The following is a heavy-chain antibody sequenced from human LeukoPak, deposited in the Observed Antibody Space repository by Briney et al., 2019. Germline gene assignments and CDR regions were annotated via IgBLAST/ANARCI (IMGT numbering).Heavy chain of an antibody. Sequence: SETLSLTCAVSGGSIGSYYWSWLRQPPGRGLEWVGYIYYSGTTNYNPSLKRRVTISVDPSKNQFSLKLTSVTAADTAIYYCAREDPQTTVPEGLDVWGQGTTVTVSS. V-gene: IGHV4-59*01. D-gene: IGHD4-17*01. CDR3: AREDPQTTVPEGLDV. CDR1: GGSIGSYY. J-gene: IGHJ6*02. CDR2: IYYSGTT.